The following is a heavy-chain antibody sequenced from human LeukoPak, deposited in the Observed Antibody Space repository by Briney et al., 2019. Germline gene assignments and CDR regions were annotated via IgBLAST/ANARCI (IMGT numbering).Heavy chain of an antibody. CDR3: ARGLGWKVTPMGLFYMDV. CDR2: INYGGDT. V-gene: IGHV4-34*01. D-gene: IGHD1-1*01. J-gene: IGHJ6*03. Sequence: PSETLSLTCAVDGGSFSGYDWTWVRQSPGKGLEWIGQINYGGDTNYNPSLKGRVTISVDTSKNQFSLKVTSVTAADTAVYYCARGLGWKVTPMGLFYMDVWGEGATVTVSS. CDR1: GGSFSGYD.